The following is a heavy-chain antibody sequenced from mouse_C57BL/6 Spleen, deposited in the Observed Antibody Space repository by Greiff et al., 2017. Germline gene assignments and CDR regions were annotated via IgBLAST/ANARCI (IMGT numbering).Heavy chain of an antibody. J-gene: IGHJ3*01. CDR2: IYPGDGDT. D-gene: IGHD2-3*01. CDR3: EIIYNVYYVFSY. Sequence: QVQLQQSGPELVKPGASVKISCKASGYAFSSSWMNWVKQRPGKGREWIGRIYPGDGDTNYNGKFKGKALLSAYQSSSSAYMQLSRLTSEDSAVYFCEIIYNVYYVFSYWGQGTLVTVSA. V-gene: IGHV1-82*01. CDR1: GYAFSSSW.